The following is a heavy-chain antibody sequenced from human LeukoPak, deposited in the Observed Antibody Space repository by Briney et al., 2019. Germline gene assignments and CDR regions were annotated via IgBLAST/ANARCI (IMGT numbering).Heavy chain of an antibody. V-gene: IGHV4-61*02. D-gene: IGHD1-26*01. CDR2: IYTSGNT. CDR3: AGEVGGSWFDP. CDR1: GGSISSGSHY. J-gene: IGHJ5*02. Sequence: SETLSLTCTVSGGSISSGSHYWSWLRQPAGKGLEWIARIYTSGNTNYNPSLKSRVTISLDTSKNQFSLNLSSVTAADTAVYYCAGEVGGSWFDPWGLGTLVTVSS.